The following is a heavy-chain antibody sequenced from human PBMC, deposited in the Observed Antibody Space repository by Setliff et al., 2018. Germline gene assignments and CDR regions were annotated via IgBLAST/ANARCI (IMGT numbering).Heavy chain of an antibody. V-gene: IGHV1-46*01. Sequence: ASVKVSCKASGYTFTNYAMSWMRQAPGQGLEWMGIINPSGGSTSYAQKFQGRVTMTRDTSTSTVYMELSSLRSEDTAVYYCARTDGVGARGDWFDPWGQGTLVTVSS. J-gene: IGHJ5*02. CDR3: ARTDGVGARGDWFDP. D-gene: IGHD1-26*01. CDR1: GYTFTNYA. CDR2: INPSGGST.